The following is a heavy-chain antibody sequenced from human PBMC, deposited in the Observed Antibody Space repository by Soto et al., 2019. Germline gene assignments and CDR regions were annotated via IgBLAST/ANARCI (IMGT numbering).Heavy chain of an antibody. J-gene: IGHJ4*02. CDR3: ASASPGKWELPYFDY. Sequence: QVQLQESGPGLVKPSETLSLTCTVSGGSISSFYWSWIRQPPGKGLEWIGFIDHSGRTNYNPSLKSRVTISVDTSKNQFSLKLSSMTAADTAVYYCASASPGKWELPYFDYWGQGTLVTVCS. D-gene: IGHD1-26*01. CDR1: GGSISSFY. CDR2: IDHSGRT. V-gene: IGHV4-59*01.